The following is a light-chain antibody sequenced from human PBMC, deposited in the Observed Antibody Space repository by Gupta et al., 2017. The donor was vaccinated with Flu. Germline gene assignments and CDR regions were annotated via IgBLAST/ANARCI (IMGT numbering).Light chain of an antibody. V-gene: IGLV2-14*01. Sequence: QSALTQPASVSGSPGQSITISCTGTSSDVGGYNYVSWYQQHPGKAPKLMIYEVSNRPSGVSNRFSGSKSDNTASLTISGLHSEDEADYFCSSYTSTTTPGVFGTGTRVTVL. J-gene: IGLJ1*01. CDR3: SSYTSTTTPGV. CDR2: EVS. CDR1: SSDVGGYNY.